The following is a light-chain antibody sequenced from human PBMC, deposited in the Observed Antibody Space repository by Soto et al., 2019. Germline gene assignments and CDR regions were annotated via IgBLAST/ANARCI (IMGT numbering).Light chain of an antibody. CDR2: DTS. J-gene: IGKJ4*01. V-gene: IGKV3-11*01. CDR3: HQRYIWPPLT. Sequence: EIVLTQSPATLSLSPGERATLSCRASQSVENYLAWFQQKRGQAPRLLIYDTSNRPAGIPDRFSGSGSGTDFTLTISSLEPEDFAGYYCHQRYIWPPLTCGGGTKVEIK. CDR1: QSVENY.